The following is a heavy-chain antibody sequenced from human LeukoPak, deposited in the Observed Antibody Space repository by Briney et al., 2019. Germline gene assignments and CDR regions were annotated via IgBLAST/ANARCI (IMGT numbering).Heavy chain of an antibody. J-gene: IGHJ4*02. CDR3: ARERDRGYSYGYGY. CDR2: IIAIFGTA. D-gene: IGHD5-18*01. CDR1: GGTFSSYA. Sequence: SVKVSCKASGGTFSSYAISWVRQAPGQGLEWMGRIIAIFGTANYAQEFQGRVTITTDESTSTAYMELSSLRSEDTAVYYCARERDRGYSYGYGYWGQGTLVTVSS. V-gene: IGHV1-69*05.